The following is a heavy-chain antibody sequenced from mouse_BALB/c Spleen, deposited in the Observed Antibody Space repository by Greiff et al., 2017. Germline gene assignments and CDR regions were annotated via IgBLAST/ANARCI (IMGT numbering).Heavy chain of an antibody. CDR1: GYTFTSYW. J-gene: IGHJ4*01. V-gene: IGHV1-7*01. D-gene: IGHD2-4*01. CDR2: INPSTGYT. Sequence: QVQLKESGAELAKPGASVKMSCKASGYTFTSYWMHWVKQRPGQGLEWIGYINPSTGYTEYNQKFKDKATLTADKSSSTAYMQLSSLTSEDSAVYYCASYLRWNDYMGSAMDYWGQGTSVTVSS. CDR3: ASYLRWNDYMGSAMDY.